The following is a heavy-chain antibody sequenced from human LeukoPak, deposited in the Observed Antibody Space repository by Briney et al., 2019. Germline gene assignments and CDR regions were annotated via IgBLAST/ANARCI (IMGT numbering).Heavy chain of an antibody. J-gene: IGHJ5*02. Sequence: SQTLSLTCTVSGGSISSGDYYWSWIRQPPGKGLEWIGYIYYSGSTYYNPSLRSRVTISVDTSKNQFSLKLSSVTAADTAVYYCARTKHGYCSGGSCYWFDPWGQGTLVTVSS. CDR2: IYYSGST. D-gene: IGHD2-15*01. CDR1: GGSISSGDYY. CDR3: ARTKHGYCSGGSCYWFDP. V-gene: IGHV4-30-4*01.